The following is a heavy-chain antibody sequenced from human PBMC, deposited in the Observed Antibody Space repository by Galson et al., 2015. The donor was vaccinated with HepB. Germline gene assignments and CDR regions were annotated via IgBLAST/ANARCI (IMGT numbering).Heavy chain of an antibody. V-gene: IGHV3-48*02. CDR1: GFTFTTYN. D-gene: IGHD6-19*01. J-gene: IGHJ4*02. Sequence: SLRLSCAASGFTFTTYNINWVRQAPGKGLEWVSYISSSSSAIYYAGSVKGRFTISRDNAKNSLFLQMHSLRDEDTAVYYCARQVSGNYYFDYWGQGTLVTVSS. CDR2: ISSSSSAI. CDR3: ARQVSGNYYFDY.